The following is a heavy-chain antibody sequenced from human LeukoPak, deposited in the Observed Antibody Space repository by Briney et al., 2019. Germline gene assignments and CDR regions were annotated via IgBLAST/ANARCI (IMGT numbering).Heavy chain of an antibody. J-gene: IGHJ6*02. CDR1: GYSFTRTD. CDR3: ARRSHYGFDV. Sequence: ASVKVSCKANGYSFTRTDITWVRQAPGQGLEWMGWMTPNVGRTGYAQKFQGRVTMTRDTSISTAFMELSGLRPDDTAIYYCARRSHYGFDVWGQGTPVTVSS. CDR2: MTPNVGRT. V-gene: IGHV1-8*01.